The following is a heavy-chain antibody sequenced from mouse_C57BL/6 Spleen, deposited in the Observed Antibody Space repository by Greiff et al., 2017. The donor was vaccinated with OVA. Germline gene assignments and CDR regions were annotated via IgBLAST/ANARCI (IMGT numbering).Heavy chain of an antibody. V-gene: IGHV5-17*01. Sequence: DVKLQESGGGLVKPGGSLKLSCAASGFTFSDYGMHWVRQAPEKGLEWVAYISSGSSTIYYADTVKGRFTISRDNAKNTLFLQMTSLRSEDTAMYYCARQREEGYFDVWGTGTTVTVSS. J-gene: IGHJ1*03. CDR2: ISSGSSTI. CDR1: GFTFSDYG. CDR3: ARQREEGYFDV.